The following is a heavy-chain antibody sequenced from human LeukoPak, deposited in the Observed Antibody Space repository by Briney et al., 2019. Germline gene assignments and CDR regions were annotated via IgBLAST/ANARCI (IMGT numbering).Heavy chain of an antibody. Sequence: GESLKISCAASGFTFSNYWMSWVRQAPGKGLEWVANIKQDGSDKYYVDSVKGRFTISRDNTKNSLYLQMNSLRAEDTAVYYCARGGWYYFDYWGQGTLVTVSS. CDR3: ARGGWYYFDY. CDR2: IKQDGSDK. V-gene: IGHV3-7*04. CDR1: GFTFSNYW. D-gene: IGHD6-19*01. J-gene: IGHJ4*02.